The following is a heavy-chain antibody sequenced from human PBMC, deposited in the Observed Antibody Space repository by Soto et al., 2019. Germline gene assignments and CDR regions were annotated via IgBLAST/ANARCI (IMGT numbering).Heavy chain of an antibody. Sequence: EVQLVESGGGLVQPGGSLRLSCAASGFTFSSYWMLWVRQAPGRGLVWVSRISTDGSDTIYADSVKGRFTISRDNAKNTLYVQMNSLRVEDTAVYYCGRVNPGSSYVIHWGQGPLVTVSS. CDR3: GRVNPGSSYVIH. CDR2: ISTDGSDT. J-gene: IGHJ4*02. D-gene: IGHD3-16*01. CDR1: GFTFSSYW. V-gene: IGHV3-74*01.